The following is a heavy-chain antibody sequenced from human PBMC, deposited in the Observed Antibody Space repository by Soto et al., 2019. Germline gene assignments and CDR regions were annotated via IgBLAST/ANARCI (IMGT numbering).Heavy chain of an antibody. J-gene: IGHJ6*02. CDR2: ISAGAGTT. V-gene: IGHV3-23*01. Sequence: GGSLRLSCVASGFTFSTYAMTWVRQAPGKGLEWVSSISAGAGTTYYADSVKGRFTISRHNSENTLFLQMNSLRAEDTAVYYCAKVHGSGNYNYNYGMDVWGQGTTVTVSS. CDR1: GFTFSTYA. CDR3: AKVHGSGNYNYNYGMDV. D-gene: IGHD3-10*01.